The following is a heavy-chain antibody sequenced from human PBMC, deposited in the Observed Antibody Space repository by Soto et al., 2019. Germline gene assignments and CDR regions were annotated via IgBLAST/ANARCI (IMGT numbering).Heavy chain of an antibody. Sequence: SDTLSLTCAVYGGSFSGYYWSWIRQPPGKGLEWIGEINHSGSTYYNPSLKSRVTISVDTSKNQFSLKLSSVTAADTAVYYCARTWGAVYFDYWGQGTLVTVSS. CDR3: ARTWGAVYFDY. J-gene: IGHJ4*02. D-gene: IGHD3-16*01. V-gene: IGHV4-34*01. CDR2: INHSGST. CDR1: GGSFSGYY.